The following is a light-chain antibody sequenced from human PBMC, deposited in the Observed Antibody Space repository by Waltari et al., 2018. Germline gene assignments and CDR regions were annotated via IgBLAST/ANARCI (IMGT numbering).Light chain of an antibody. J-gene: IGKJ1*01. CDR2: KAS. V-gene: IGKV1-5*03. CDR3: QQYSTNGT. Sequence: ITCRASQSISTWLAWYQQKPGKAPKLLIYKASSLNSGVPSRFSGRGSGTEFTLTISSLQPDDFATYYCQQYSTNGTFGQGTKVEIK. CDR1: QSISTW.